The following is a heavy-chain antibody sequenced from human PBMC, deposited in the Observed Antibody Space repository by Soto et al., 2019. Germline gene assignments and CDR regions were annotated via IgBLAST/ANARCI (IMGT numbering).Heavy chain of an antibody. J-gene: IGHJ6*02. D-gene: IGHD1-26*01. Sequence: ASVKVSCKASGYTFTGYYMHWVRQAPGQGLEWMGWINPNSGGTNYAQKFQGRVTMTRDTSISTAYMELSRLRSDDTAVYYCARDTIVGATPDDYYYGMDVWGQGTTVTVS. V-gene: IGHV1-2*02. CDR2: INPNSGGT. CDR3: ARDTIVGATPDDYYYGMDV. CDR1: GYTFTGYY.